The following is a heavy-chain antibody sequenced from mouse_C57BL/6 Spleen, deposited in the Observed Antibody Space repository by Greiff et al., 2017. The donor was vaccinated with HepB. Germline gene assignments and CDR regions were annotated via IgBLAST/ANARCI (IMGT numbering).Heavy chain of an antibody. Sequence: VQLQESGAELVKPGASVKLSCKASGYTFTSYWMHWVKQRPGQGLEWIGMIHPNSGSTNYNEKFKSKATLTVDKSSSTAYMQLSSLTSEDSAVYYCARAYDYLAYWGQGTLVTVSA. J-gene: IGHJ3*01. D-gene: IGHD2-4*01. V-gene: IGHV1-64*01. CDR3: ARAYDYLAY. CDR1: GYTFTSYW. CDR2: IHPNSGST.